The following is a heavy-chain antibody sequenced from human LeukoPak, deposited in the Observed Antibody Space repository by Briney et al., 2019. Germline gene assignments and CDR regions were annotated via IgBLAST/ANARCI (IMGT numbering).Heavy chain of an antibody. CDR1: GYTFTSYY. Sequence: GASVKVSCKASGYTFTSYYVHWVRQAPGQGLEWMGIINPSGGSTSYAQKFQGRVTMTRDTSTSTVYMELSSLRSEDTAVYYCARGMTTVTTGAGLIFGYWGQGTLVTVSS. V-gene: IGHV1-46*01. D-gene: IGHD4-17*01. J-gene: IGHJ4*02. CDR3: ARGMTTVTTGAGLIFGY. CDR2: INPSGGST.